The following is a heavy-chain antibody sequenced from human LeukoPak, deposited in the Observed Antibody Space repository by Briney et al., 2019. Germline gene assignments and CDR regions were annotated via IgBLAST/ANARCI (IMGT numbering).Heavy chain of an antibody. Sequence: GGSLRLSSAPSGFTSTDYSMNWVRQAPGKGLEWVASISTVSTYTFYADSVKGRFSISRDNVRNLLYLQMSSLGAEDTAVYYCARDGSGFYLYNYMDVWGKGTTVTVSS. CDR3: ARDGSGFYLYNYMDV. CDR1: GFTSTDYS. D-gene: IGHD6-25*01. V-gene: IGHV3-21*06. J-gene: IGHJ6*03. CDR2: ISTVSTYT.